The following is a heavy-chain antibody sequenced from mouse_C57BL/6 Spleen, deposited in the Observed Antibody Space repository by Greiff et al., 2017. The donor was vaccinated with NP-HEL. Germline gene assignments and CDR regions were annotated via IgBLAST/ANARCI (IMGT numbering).Heavy chain of an antibody. CDR3: ARSHYYGSSYGY. CDR2: INPNYGTT. V-gene: IGHV1-39*01. J-gene: IGHJ2*01. CDR1: GYSFTDYN. D-gene: IGHD1-1*01. Sequence: VHVKQSGPELVKPGASVKISCKASGYSFTDYNMNWVKQSNGKSLEWIGVINPNYGTTSYNQKFKGKATLTVDQSSSTAYMQLNSLTSEDSAVYYCARSHYYGSSYGYWGQGTTLTVSS.